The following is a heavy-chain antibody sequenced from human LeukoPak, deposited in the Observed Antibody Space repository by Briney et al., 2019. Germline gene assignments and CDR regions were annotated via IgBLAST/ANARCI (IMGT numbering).Heavy chain of an antibody. Sequence: SETLSLTCAVYGGSFSGYYWSWIRQPPGKGLEWIGEINHCGSTNYNPSLKSRVTISVDTSKNQFSLKLSSVTAADTAVYYCARNSSPYYYYYYMDVWGKGTTVTVSS. CDR1: GGSFSGYY. D-gene: IGHD4-23*01. J-gene: IGHJ6*03. CDR2: INHCGST. V-gene: IGHV4-34*01. CDR3: ARNSSPYYYYYYMDV.